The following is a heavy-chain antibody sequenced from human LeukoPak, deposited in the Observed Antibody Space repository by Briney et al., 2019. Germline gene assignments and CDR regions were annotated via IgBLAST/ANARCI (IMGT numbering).Heavy chain of an antibody. J-gene: IGHJ4*02. D-gene: IGHD5-24*01. CDR3: ARGRCGYNCGSEFYY. V-gene: IGHV3-74*01. CDR2: INSDGCST. Sequence: PGGSLRLSCAASGFTLSSYWMHGVRQAPGKGLGRVSRINSDGCSTYYANAVKGRVTISRDNSKNTLSLQMNSLRGENTAVYYCARGRCGYNCGSEFYYWGQGTLVTVSS. CDR1: GFTLSSYW.